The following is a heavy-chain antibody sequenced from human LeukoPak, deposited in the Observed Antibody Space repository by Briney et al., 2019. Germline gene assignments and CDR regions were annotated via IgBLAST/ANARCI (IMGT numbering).Heavy chain of an antibody. J-gene: IGHJ4*02. Sequence: SGGSLRLSCAAAGFTFSSYWMSWVRQAPGKGLEWVANIKQDGSEKYYVDSVKGRFTISRDNAKNSLYLQMNSLRAEDTAVYYCARDHGSSGWYEIDYWGQGTLVTVSS. CDR1: GFTFSSYW. D-gene: IGHD6-19*01. CDR3: ARDHGSSGWYEIDY. V-gene: IGHV3-7*01. CDR2: IKQDGSEK.